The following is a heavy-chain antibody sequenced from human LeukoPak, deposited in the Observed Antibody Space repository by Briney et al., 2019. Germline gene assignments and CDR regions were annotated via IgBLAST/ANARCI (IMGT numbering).Heavy chain of an antibody. CDR3: ARDEVATISDY. Sequence: PGGSLRLSCAASGFTFSSYAMSWVRQAPGKGLEWVSAISGSGGSTYYADSVKGRFTISRDNAKNSVYLQMNSLRAEDTAVYYCARDEVATISDYWGQGTLVTVSS. CDR1: GFTFSSYA. D-gene: IGHD5-12*01. J-gene: IGHJ4*02. V-gene: IGHV3-23*01. CDR2: ISGSGGST.